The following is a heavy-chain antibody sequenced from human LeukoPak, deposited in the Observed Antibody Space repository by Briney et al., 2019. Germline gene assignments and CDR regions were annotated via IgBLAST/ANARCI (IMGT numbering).Heavy chain of an antibody. CDR2: ISASANST. Sequence: PGGSLRLSCAASGFTFDIYAMTWVRQAPGKGPDWVSGISASANSTYYADSVKGRFIIFRDNSKNTLFLQMNSLRVDDMAVYYCARGPSCTSTSCYVIGALDIWGLGTTVTVSS. D-gene: IGHD2-2*01. CDR1: GFTFDIYA. J-gene: IGHJ3*02. V-gene: IGHV3-23*01. CDR3: ARGPSCTSTSCYVIGALDI.